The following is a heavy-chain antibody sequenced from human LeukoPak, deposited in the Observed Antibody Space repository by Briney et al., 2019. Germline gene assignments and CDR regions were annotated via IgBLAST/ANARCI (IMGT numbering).Heavy chain of an antibody. CDR3: AREGGGYSSSWYERNLKYFDY. J-gene: IGHJ4*02. Sequence: GGSLRLSCAASEFSVGSNYMTWVRQAPGKGLEWVSLIYSGGSTYYADSVKGRFTISRDNSKNTLYLQMNSLRAEDTAVYYCAREGGGYSSSWYERNLKYFDYWGQGTLVTVSS. CDR2: IYSGGST. CDR1: EFSVGSNY. D-gene: IGHD6-13*01. V-gene: IGHV3-66*01.